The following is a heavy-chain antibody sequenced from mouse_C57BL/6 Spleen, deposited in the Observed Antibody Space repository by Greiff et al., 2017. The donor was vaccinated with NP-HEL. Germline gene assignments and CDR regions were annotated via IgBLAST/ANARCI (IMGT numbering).Heavy chain of an antibody. CDR1: GYTFTDYN. J-gene: IGHJ4*01. Sequence: VHVKQSGPELVKPGASVKMSCKASGYTFTDYNMHWVKQSHGKSLEWIGYINPNNGGTSYNQKFKGKATLTVNKSSSTAYMELRSLTSEDSAVYYCARGTYYGFYAMDYWGQGTSVTVAS. D-gene: IGHD2-9*01. CDR3: ARGTYYGFYAMDY. V-gene: IGHV1-22*01. CDR2: INPNNGGT.